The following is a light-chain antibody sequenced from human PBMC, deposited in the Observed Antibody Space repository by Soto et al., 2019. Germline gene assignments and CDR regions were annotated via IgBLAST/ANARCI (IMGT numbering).Light chain of an antibody. J-gene: IGKJ4*01. Sequence: EIVLTQSPATLSLSPGERATLSCRASQSVSSYLAWYQQKPGQAPRLLIYDASNRATGIPARFSGSGSGTAFTLSISRLEPEDFSFYYCHQSSNILFGGGTKVEIK. CDR2: DAS. CDR1: QSVSSY. V-gene: IGKV3-11*01. CDR3: HQSSNIL.